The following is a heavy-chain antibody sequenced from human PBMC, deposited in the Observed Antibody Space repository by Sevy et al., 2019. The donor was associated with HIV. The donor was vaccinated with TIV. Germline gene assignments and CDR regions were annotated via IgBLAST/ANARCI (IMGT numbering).Heavy chain of an antibody. V-gene: IGHV3-48*02. J-gene: IGHJ4*02. Sequence: GSLRLSCVASGFTFSRHSMIWVRQAPGKGLEWISFITGSSNTIYYAESVKGRFTISRDNAKNSLYLQMSSLRHEDTAVYYCARDTGTWEYYFDSWGQGTLVTVSS. D-gene: IGHD1-26*01. CDR3: ARDTGTWEYYFDS. CDR1: GFTFSRHS. CDR2: ITGSSNTI.